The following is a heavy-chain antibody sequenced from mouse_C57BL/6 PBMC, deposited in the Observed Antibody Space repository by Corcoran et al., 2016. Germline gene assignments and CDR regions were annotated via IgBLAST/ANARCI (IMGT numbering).Heavy chain of an antibody. CDR1: GFSLSTSGMG. V-gene: IGHV8-12*01. J-gene: IGHJ1*03. D-gene: IGHD1-1*01. Sequence: QVTLKESGPGILQSSQTLSLTCSFSGFSLSTSGMGVSWIRQPSGKGLEWLAHIYWDDDKRYNPSLKSRLTISKDTSRNQVFLKITSVDTADTATYYCARRPLYGSSYSYWYFDVWGTGTTVTVSS. CDR2: IYWDDDK. CDR3: ARRPLYGSSYSYWYFDV.